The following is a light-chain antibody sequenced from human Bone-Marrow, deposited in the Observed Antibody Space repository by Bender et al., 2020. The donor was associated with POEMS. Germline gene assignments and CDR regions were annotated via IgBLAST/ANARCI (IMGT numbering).Light chain of an antibody. CDR2: QDD. J-gene: IGLJ3*02. CDR1: KLGDKF. CDR3: SSYAGSKKWL. V-gene: IGLV3-1*01. Sequence: SYELTQAPSVSVSPRHTASITCSGDKLGDKFVSWYRQTPGQPPMLVIYQDDKRPSGIPERISGSKSGNTASLTVSGLQAEDEGDYYCSSYAGSKKWLFGTGTKLTVL.